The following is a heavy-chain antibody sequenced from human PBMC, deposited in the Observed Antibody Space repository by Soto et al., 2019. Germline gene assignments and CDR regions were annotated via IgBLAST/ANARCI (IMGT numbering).Heavy chain of an antibody. V-gene: IGHV4-59*08. Sequence: PSETLSLTCTVSGGSISSYYGSWIRQPPGKGLEWIGYIYYSGSTNYNPSLKSRVTISVDTSKNQFSLKLSSVTAADTAVYYCARRRSSHYYGMDVWGQGTTVTVSS. D-gene: IGHD6-6*01. CDR2: IYYSGST. CDR1: GGSISSYY. J-gene: IGHJ6*02. CDR3: ARRRSSHYYGMDV.